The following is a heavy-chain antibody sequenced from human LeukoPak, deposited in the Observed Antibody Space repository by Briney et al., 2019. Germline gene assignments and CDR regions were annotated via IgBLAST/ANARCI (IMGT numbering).Heavy chain of an antibody. V-gene: IGHV4-59*08. CDR2: IYYSGST. J-gene: IGHJ4*02. Sequence: SETLSLTCTVSGGSISSYYWSWIRQPPGKGLEWIGYIYYSGSTNYNPSLKSRVTISVDTSKNQFSLKLSSVTAADTAVYYCARSQTTSSGWDPFDYWGQGTLVTVSS. CDR1: GGSISSYY. D-gene: IGHD6-19*01. CDR3: ARSQTTSSGWDPFDY.